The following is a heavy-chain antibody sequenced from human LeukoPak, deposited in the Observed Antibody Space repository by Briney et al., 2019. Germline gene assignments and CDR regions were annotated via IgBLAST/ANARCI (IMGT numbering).Heavy chain of an antibody. J-gene: IGHJ6*03. CDR2: INHSGST. Sequence: SETLSLTCAVYGGSFSGYYWSWIRQPPGKGLEWIGEINHSGSTNYNPSLKSRVTISVDTSKNQFSLKLSSVTAADTAVYYCARSPYGDFYYYYYYMDVWGKGTTVTVSS. CDR3: ARSPYGDFYYYYYYMDV. D-gene: IGHD4-17*01. CDR1: GGSFSGYY. V-gene: IGHV4-34*01.